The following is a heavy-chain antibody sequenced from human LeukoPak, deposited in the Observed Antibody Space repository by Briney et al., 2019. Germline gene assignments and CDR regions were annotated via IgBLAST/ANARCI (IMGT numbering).Heavy chain of an antibody. Sequence: GASVKVSCKASGYTFTDYYMHWVRQAPGQGLEWMGWVNPNNGGTSYAQKFQGRVTMTRDTSISTAYMELSRLRSDGTAVYYCAREYSEWSFDYWGQGTLVTVSS. CDR3: AREYSEWSFDY. D-gene: IGHD3-3*01. J-gene: IGHJ4*02. V-gene: IGHV1-2*02. CDR1: GYTFTDYY. CDR2: VNPNNGGT.